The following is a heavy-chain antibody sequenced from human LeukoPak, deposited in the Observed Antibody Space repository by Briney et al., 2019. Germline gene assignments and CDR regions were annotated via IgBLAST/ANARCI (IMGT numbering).Heavy chain of an antibody. CDR3: AREPSGYPKVDAFDI. V-gene: IGHV4-31*03. D-gene: IGHD3-22*01. CDR2: IYYSGST. Sequence: SQTLSLTCTVSGGSISSGGYYWSWIRQHPGKGLEWIGYIYYSGSTNYNPSLKSRVTISVDTSKNQFSLKLSSVTAADTAVYYCAREPSGYPKVDAFDIWGQGTMVTVSS. CDR1: GGSISSGGYY. J-gene: IGHJ3*02.